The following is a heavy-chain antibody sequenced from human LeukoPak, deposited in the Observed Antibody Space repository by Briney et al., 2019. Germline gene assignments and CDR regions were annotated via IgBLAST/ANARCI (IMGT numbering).Heavy chain of an antibody. CDR3: ARASNYDFWSGYYPIDY. J-gene: IGHJ4*02. CDR1: GYTFTSYA. D-gene: IGHD3-3*01. CDR2: INAGNGNT. Sequence: GASVNVSCKASGYTFTSYAMHWVRQAPGQRLEWMGWINAGNGNTKYSQKFQGRVTITRDTSASTAYMELSSLRSEDTAVYYCARASNYDFWSGYYPIDYWGRGTLVTVSS. V-gene: IGHV1-3*01.